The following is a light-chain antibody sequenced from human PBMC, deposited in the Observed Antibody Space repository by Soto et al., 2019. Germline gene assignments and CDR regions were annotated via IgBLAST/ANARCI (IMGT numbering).Light chain of an antibody. J-gene: IGLJ3*02. CDR3: CSFVGSYRWV. CDR2: DVS. Sequence: QSALTQPRSVSGSPGQSGTISCTGTSSDVGTYNYVSWYKQYPGKAPKLMIFDVSQRPSGVTDRFSGSKAGNTASLTISGLQAEDEADYYCCSFVGSYRWVFGGGTKLTVL. V-gene: IGLV2-11*01. CDR1: SSDVGTYNY.